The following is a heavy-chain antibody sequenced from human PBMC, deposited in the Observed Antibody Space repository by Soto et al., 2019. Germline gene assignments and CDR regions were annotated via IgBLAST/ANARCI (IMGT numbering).Heavy chain of an antibody. V-gene: IGHV4-59*08. CDR3: ARQSYDFWSGYYRYYYYMDV. Sequence: SKTLSLTRTVSGGSISRYYWSWIRQPPGKGLEWIGYIYYSGSTNYNPSLKRRVTISVDTSKNQFSPKLSSVTAADTAVSYCARQSYDFWSGYYRYYYYMDVWGKGTTVTVSS. J-gene: IGHJ6*03. CDR1: GGSISRYY. CDR2: IYYSGST. D-gene: IGHD3-3*01.